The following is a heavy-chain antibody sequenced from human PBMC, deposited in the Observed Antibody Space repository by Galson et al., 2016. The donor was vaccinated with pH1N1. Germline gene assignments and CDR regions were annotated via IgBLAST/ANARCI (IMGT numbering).Heavy chain of an antibody. CDR1: GFTFTSFS. J-gene: IGHJ4*02. V-gene: IGHV3-48*03. CDR3: ARDLTRRGSLPGYFFDA. Sequence: SLRLSCAASGFTFTSFSMNWVRQAPGKGLEWVSYISRAGWAIHYADSVKGRFTISRDNAKNSLYLQMNSLRAEDTAVYYCARDLTRRGSLPGYFFDAWGQGTLVAVSS. D-gene: IGHD2-15*01. CDR2: ISRAGWAI.